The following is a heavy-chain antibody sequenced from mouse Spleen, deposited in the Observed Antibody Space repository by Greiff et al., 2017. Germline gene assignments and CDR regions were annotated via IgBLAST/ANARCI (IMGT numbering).Heavy chain of an antibody. CDR1: GYAFSSSW. CDR3: ARNFLWDSFAY. J-gene: IGHJ3*01. CDR2: IYPGDGDT. D-gene: IGHD4-1*01. Sequence: QVQLKESGPELVKPGASVKISCKASGYAFSSSWMNWVKQRPGKGLEWIGRIYPGDGDTNYNGKFKGKATLTADKSSSTAYMQLSSLTSEDSAVYFCARNFLWDSFAYWGQGTLVTVSA. V-gene: IGHV1-82*01.